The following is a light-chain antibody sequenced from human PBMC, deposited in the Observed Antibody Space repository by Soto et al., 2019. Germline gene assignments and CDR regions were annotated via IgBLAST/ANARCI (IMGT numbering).Light chain of an antibody. CDR3: MQGTHWPIT. J-gene: IGKJ5*01. CDR2: LGS. Sequence: DMVMSQSPLSLSVTPGEPASISCRSRQSLLHSNGYNFLDWYLQKPGQSPQLLIYLGSSRASGVPDRFSGSGSGTDFTLEISRVEAEDVGVYYCMQGTHWPITFGQGTRLEIK. CDR1: QSLLHSNGYNF. V-gene: IGKV2-28*01.